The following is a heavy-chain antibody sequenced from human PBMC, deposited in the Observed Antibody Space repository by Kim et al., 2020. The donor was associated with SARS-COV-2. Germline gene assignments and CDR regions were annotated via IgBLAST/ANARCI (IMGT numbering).Heavy chain of an antibody. V-gene: IGHV3-30*04. CDR2: ISYDGSNK. CDR3: ARAITPSWDDSSGYFPVDAAFDI. J-gene: IGHJ3*02. D-gene: IGHD3-22*01. CDR1: GFTFSSYA. Sequence: GGSLRLSCAASGFTFSSYAMHWVRQAPGKGLEWVAVISYDGSNKYYADSVKGRFTISRDNSKNTLYLQMNSLRAEDTAVYYCARAITPSWDDSSGYFPVDAAFDIWGQGTMVTVSS.